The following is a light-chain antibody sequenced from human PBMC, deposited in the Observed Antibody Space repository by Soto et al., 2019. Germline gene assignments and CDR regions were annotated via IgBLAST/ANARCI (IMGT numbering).Light chain of an antibody. CDR3: QQSYSTPWT. V-gene: IGKV4-1*01. J-gene: IGKJ1*01. CDR2: WAS. Sequence: DIVMTQSPDSLAVSLGERATINCKSSQSVLYSSNNKNYLAWYQQRPGQPPHLLIYWASTRASGVPDRFSGSGSGTDFTFTVSRLQAEDVAVYYCQQSYSTPWTFGQGTKVEIK. CDR1: QSVLYSSNNKNY.